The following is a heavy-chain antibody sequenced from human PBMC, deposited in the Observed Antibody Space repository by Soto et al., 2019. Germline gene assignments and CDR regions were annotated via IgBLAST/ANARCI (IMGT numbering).Heavy chain of an antibody. CDR3: AREFYHIFTVQY. CDR1: GFTFSSYA. Sequence: GGSLRLSCAASGFTFSSYAMPWLRQAPGKGLEWLAVRSYDGSNKYYADSVKGRFTISRDSDKNTLHLQMNSLRADDTAVYYCAREFYHIFTVQYWGQGTLVTVSS. D-gene: IGHD3-9*01. CDR2: RSYDGSNK. J-gene: IGHJ4*02. V-gene: IGHV3-30-3*01.